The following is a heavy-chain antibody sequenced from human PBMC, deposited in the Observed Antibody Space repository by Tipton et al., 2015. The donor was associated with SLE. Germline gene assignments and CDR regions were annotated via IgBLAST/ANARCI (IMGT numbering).Heavy chain of an antibody. Sequence: GSLRLSCAASGFTFSNYAMNWVRQAPGKGLEWVSTISGSGAGTYYADSVKGRFTISRDNSKNTLSLQMNSLRAEDTAVYYCAKGVVGATRYCGMDVWGQGTTVTVSS. D-gene: IGHD2-8*02. CDR3: AKGVVGATRYCGMDV. V-gene: IGHV3-23*01. CDR1: GFTFSNYA. CDR2: ISGSGAGT. J-gene: IGHJ6*02.